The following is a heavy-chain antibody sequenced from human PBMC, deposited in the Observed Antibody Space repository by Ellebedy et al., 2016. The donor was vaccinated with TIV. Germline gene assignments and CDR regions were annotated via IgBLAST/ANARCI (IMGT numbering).Heavy chain of an antibody. D-gene: IGHD3-10*01. J-gene: IGHJ6*02. CDR1: GGIFSTYA. Sequence: ASVKVSCKASGGIFSTYAISWVRQAPGQGLEWMGGIIPIFGTANYAQKFQGRVTITADESTTTAYMELSSLRSEDTAVYYCARDSWSGFGKSSMGMDVWGQGTTVTVSS. CDR2: IIPIFGTA. CDR3: ARDSWSGFGKSSMGMDV. V-gene: IGHV1-69*13.